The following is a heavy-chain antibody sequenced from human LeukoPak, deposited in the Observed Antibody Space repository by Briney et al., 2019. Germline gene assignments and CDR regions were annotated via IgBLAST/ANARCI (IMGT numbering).Heavy chain of an antibody. J-gene: IGHJ4*02. V-gene: IGHV1-2*06. CDR1: GYTFSGDY. CDR3: ARDSSDMVVTAQTDY. CDR2: IRSNSEDI. Sequence: ASVKVSCKASGYTFSGDYMHWVRQAPGQGLEWMGRIRSNSEDIQYAQKFQGRVTMTWDTSTSTAYMELTRLTSDDTAVYYCARDSSDMVVTAQTDYWGQGTLVTVSS. D-gene: IGHD2-21*02.